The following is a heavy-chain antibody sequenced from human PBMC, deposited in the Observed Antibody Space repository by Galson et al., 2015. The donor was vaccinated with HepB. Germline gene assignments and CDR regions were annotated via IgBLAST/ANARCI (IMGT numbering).Heavy chain of an antibody. CDR1: GGSISSGGYY. CDR3: ARVVDSSGYYSYYFDY. V-gene: IGHV4-31*03. D-gene: IGHD3-22*01. Sequence: TLSLTCTVSGGSISSGGYYWSWIRQHPGKGLEWIGYIYYSGGTYYNPSLKSRVTISVDTSKNQFSLKLSSVTAADTAVYYCARVVDSSGYYSYYFDYWGQGTLVTVSS. J-gene: IGHJ4*02. CDR2: IYYSGGT.